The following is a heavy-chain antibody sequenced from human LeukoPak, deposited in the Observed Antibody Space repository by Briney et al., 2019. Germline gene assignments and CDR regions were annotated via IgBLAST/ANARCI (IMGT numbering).Heavy chain of an antibody. D-gene: IGHD2-2*01. V-gene: IGHV3-30*04. Sequence: PGRSLSLYCAASGFTFSSYDMYWDRQAPGQGLEWVAVIAYDGSNKYYADSVKGRFTIARDNSKNTLYLQMNSLRAEDTAVYYCARENIVVVPAAMGVDYYYMDVWGKGTTVTVSS. CDR2: IAYDGSNK. J-gene: IGHJ6*03. CDR1: GFTFSSYD. CDR3: ARENIVVVPAAMGVDYYYMDV.